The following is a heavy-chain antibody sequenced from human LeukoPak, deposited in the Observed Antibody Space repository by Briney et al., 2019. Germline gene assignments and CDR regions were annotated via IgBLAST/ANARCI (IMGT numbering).Heavy chain of an antibody. CDR2: INHSGST. CDR1: GGSFSGYY. D-gene: IGHD3-9*01. Sequence: SETLSLTCAVYGGSFSGYYWSWIRQPPGKGLEWIGEINHSGSTNYNPSLKSRVTISVDTSKNQFSLKLSSVTAADTAVYYCARAGYDILTGYSDYWGQGTLVTVSS. V-gene: IGHV4-34*01. J-gene: IGHJ4*02. CDR3: ARAGYDILTGYSDY.